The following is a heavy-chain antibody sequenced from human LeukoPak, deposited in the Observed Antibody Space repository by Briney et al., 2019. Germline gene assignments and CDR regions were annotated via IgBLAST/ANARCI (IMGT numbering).Heavy chain of an antibody. J-gene: IGHJ6*03. CDR1: GFTFSSYA. V-gene: IGHV3-30-3*01. CDR3: ARAPGYYYMDV. CDR2: TSYDGNNK. Sequence: GRSLRLSCAASGFTFSSYAMHWVRQAPGKGLEWVAVTSYDGNNKYYADSVKGRFTISRDSSKDTLYLQMNSLRAEDTAIYYCARAPGYYYMDVWGKGPTVTVSS.